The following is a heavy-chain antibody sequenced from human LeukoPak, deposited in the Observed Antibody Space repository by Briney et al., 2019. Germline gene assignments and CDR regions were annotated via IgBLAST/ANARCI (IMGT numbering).Heavy chain of an antibody. CDR1: GGSFSGYY. V-gene: IGHV4-34*01. CDR3: ARGPTYYDYVWGSYRSHSYFDY. J-gene: IGHJ4*02. Sequence: SETLSLTCAVYGGSFSGYYWSWIRQPPGKGLEWIGEINHSGSTNYNPSLKSRVTISVDTSKNQFSLKLSSVTAADTAVYYCARGPTYYDYVWGSYRSHSYFDYWGQGTLVTVSS. CDR2: INHSGST. D-gene: IGHD3-16*02.